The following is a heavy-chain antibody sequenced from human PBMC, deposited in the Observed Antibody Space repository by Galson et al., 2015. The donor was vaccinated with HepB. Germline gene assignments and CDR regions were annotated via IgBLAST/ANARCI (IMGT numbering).Heavy chain of an antibody. CDR3: GRAPGRPLVRGVMRGEGWFDP. Sequence: LSLTCAVYGGSFSGYYWSWIRQPPGKGLEWIGEINHSGSTNYNPSLKSRVTISVDTSKNQFSLKLSSVTAADTAVYYCGRAPGRPLVRGVMRGEGWFDPWGQGTLVTVSS. J-gene: IGHJ5*02. D-gene: IGHD3-10*01. V-gene: IGHV4-34*01. CDR2: INHSGST. CDR1: GGSFSGYY.